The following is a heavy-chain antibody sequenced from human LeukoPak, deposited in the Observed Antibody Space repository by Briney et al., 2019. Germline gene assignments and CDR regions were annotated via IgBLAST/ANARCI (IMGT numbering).Heavy chain of an antibody. CDR2: ISGSSAYI. CDR1: GFTFSTCG. Sequence: GGSLRLSCAASGFTFSTCGMNWVRQAPGKGLEWVSPISGSSAYIYYADSVKGRFTISRDNAKNSLYLQMNSLRAEDTAVYYCARGSEWSSGVSDYWGQGTLVTVSS. CDR3: ARGSEWSSGVSDY. V-gene: IGHV3-21*01. J-gene: IGHJ4*02. D-gene: IGHD3-3*01.